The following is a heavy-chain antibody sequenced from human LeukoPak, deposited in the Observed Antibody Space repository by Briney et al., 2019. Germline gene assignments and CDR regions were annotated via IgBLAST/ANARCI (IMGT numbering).Heavy chain of an antibody. CDR1: GGTFSSYA. Sequence: ASVKVSCKASGGTFSSYAISWVRQAPGQGLEWMGRIIPILGIANYAQKFQGRVTITADKSTSTAYMELSSLRSEDTAVYYCARPFYFDSIDIWGQGTLVTVSS. D-gene: IGHD3-22*01. V-gene: IGHV1-69*04. J-gene: IGHJ4*02. CDR3: ARPFYFDSIDI. CDR2: IIPILGIA.